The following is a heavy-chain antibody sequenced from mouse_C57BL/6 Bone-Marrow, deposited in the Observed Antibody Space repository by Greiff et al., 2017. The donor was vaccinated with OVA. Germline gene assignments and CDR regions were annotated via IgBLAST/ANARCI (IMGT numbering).Heavy chain of an antibody. Sequence: VQLQQSGAELVRPGASVTLSCKASGYKFTDYEMHWVKKTPVHGLEWIGAIEPETGGTAYNQKFKGKTILTADKSSSTAYMELRSLTSEDSAVYYCTRYYDYDDFDYWGQGTTLTVSS. D-gene: IGHD2-4*01. CDR3: TRYYDYDDFDY. CDR2: IEPETGGT. J-gene: IGHJ2*01. CDR1: GYKFTDYE. V-gene: IGHV1-15*01.